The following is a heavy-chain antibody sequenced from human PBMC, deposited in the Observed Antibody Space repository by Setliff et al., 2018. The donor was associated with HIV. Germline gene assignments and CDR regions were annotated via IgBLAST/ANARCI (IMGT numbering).Heavy chain of an antibody. CDR1: GGSISSGNYY. V-gene: IGHV4-61*02. Sequence: SETLSLTCTVSGGSISSGNYYWSWIRQPAGKGLEWIGRIYASGTTNYNPSLKSRVSMSIDTSKDQFSLRLKSLTASDTAVYYCARLDTIMLYTDCWGQGTLVTVSS. CDR2: IYASGTT. J-gene: IGHJ4*02. D-gene: IGHD3-16*01. CDR3: ARLDTIMLYTDC.